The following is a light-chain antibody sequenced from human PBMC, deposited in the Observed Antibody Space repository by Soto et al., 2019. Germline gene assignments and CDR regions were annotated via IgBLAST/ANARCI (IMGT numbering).Light chain of an antibody. CDR2: EVT. CDR1: YSDIGAYNY. Sequence: QSALTQPPSASGSPGQSVTIPCTGTYSDIGAYNYVSWYQQRPGEAPKLIIYEVTDRPSGVSNRFSGSKSGNTASLTISGLQAEDEAEYYCSSYTNINTRACVFGTGTKVTVL. V-gene: IGLV2-14*01. CDR3: SSYTNINTRACV. J-gene: IGLJ1*01.